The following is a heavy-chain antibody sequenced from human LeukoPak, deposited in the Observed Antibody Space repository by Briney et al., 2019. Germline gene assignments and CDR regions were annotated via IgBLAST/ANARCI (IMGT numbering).Heavy chain of an antibody. CDR2: IYYSGNT. D-gene: IGHD3/OR15-3a*01. Sequence: PSETLSLTCTVSGVPISSSNSYWGWIRQPPGKGLEWIGSIYYSGNTYYNASLKSQVSISIDTSKNQFSLRLTSVTAADTAVYYCARQTGSGLFILPGGQGTLATVSS. CDR1: GVPISSSNSY. V-gene: IGHV4-39*01. J-gene: IGHJ4*02. CDR3: ARQTGSGLFILP.